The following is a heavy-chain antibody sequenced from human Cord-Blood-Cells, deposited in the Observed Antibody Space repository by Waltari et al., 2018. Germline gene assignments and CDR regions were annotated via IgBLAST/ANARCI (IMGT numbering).Heavy chain of an antibody. V-gene: IGHV4-38-2*02. J-gene: IGHJ3*02. D-gene: IGHD6-6*01. Sequence: QVQLQESGAGLVKPSETLSLTCTVSGYSISRGYYWGWIRQHPGKGLEWIGSSYHSGSTYYNPSLKSRVTISVDTSKNQFSLKLSSVTAADTAVYYCARAPRESSSSGLAFDIWGQGTMVTVSS. CDR1: GYSISRGYY. CDR3: ARAPRESSSSGLAFDI. CDR2: SYHSGST.